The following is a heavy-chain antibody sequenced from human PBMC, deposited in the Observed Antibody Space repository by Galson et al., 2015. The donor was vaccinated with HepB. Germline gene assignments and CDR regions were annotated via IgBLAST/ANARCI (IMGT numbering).Heavy chain of an antibody. V-gene: IGHV3-21*01. J-gene: IGHJ5*02. CDR3: ARDRGDYGDGNWFDP. D-gene: IGHD4-17*01. Sequence: YYADSVKGRFTISRDNAKNSLFLQMNSLRAEDTAIYYCARDRGDYGDGNWFDPWGQGTLVSVSS.